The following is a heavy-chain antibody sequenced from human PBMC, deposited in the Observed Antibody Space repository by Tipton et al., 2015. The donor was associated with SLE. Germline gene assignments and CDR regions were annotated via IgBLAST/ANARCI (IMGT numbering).Heavy chain of an antibody. D-gene: IGHD1-1*01. Sequence: TLSLTCTLSGGSISSYYWSWIRQPPGKGLEWIGYIYYSGSTNYNPSLKSRVTISVDTSKNQLSLKLSAVTAADTAVYYCARALWKGGDYWGQGTLVTVSS. CDR3: ARALWKGGDY. CDR1: GGSISSYY. J-gene: IGHJ4*02. V-gene: IGHV4-59*12. CDR2: IYYSGST.